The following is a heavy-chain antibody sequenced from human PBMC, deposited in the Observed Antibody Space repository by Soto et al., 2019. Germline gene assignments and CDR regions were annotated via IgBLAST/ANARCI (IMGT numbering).Heavy chain of an antibody. CDR1: GYSFTNND. D-gene: IGHD3-16*01. V-gene: IGHV1-8*01. CDR2: MNPGSGDT. Sequence: ASVKVSCKASGYSFTNNDVSWVRQATGQGLEWMGWMNPGSGDTGYAQKFQGRVTMTRDISIATAYMELSSLRSDDTAIYYCARMETFGSLNWFDPCGQGTLVTVSS. J-gene: IGHJ5*02. CDR3: ARMETFGSLNWFDP.